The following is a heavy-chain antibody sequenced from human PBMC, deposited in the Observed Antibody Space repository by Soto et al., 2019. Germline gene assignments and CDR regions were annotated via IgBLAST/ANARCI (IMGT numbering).Heavy chain of an antibody. CDR1: GGSISSYY. V-gene: IGHV4-59*08. D-gene: IGHD3-16*01. J-gene: IGHJ6*03. CDR3: ARHHPIMITFGGVISDYYYYMDV. Sequence: SETLSLTCTVSGGSISSYYWSWIRRPPGKGLERIGYIYYSGSTNYNPSLKSRVTISVDTSKNQFSLKLISVTAADTAVYYCARHHPIMITFGGVISDYYYYMDVWGKGTTVTVSS. CDR2: IYYSGST.